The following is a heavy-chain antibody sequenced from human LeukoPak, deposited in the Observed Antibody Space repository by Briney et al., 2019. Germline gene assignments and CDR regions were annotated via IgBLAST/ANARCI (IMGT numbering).Heavy chain of an antibody. V-gene: IGHV5-51*01. CDR3: ARPGERSRRDWNLDQ. CDR2: VYPRDSDT. CDR1: GYSFSNYW. J-gene: IGHJ4*02. Sequence: GESLLISSKASGYSFSNYWIGWVRQVPGKGLEWMGIVYPRDSDTRYSPSFQGQVTISADKSISTAYLQWSSLKASDTAVYYCARPGERSRRDWNLDQWGQGTLVTVSS. D-gene: IGHD1-1*01.